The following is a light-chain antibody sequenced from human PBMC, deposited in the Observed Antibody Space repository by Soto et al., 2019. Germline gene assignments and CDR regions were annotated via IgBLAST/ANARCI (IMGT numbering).Light chain of an antibody. CDR2: AAS. V-gene: IGKV1-8*01. CDR3: QQYYSYPPT. CDR1: QGISSY. Sequence: AIRMTRSPSSLSASTGDRVTITCRASQGISSYLAWYQQKPGKAPKLLIYAASTLQSGVPSRFSGSGSGTDFTLTISCLQSEDFATYYCQQYYSYPPTFGQGTRLEIK. J-gene: IGKJ5*01.